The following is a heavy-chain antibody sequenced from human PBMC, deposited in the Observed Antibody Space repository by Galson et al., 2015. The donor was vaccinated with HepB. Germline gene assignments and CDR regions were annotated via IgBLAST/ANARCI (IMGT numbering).Heavy chain of an antibody. D-gene: IGHD3-16*01. CDR1: GYTFASFG. V-gene: IGHV1-18*04. Sequence: SVKVSCKASGYTFASFGINWVRQAPGQGLEWMGWISGFHPNTHYAQKFQDRVTMTTDTSTSTAYMELTSLRSDDTAIYYCARGDHDYIWGSAKTGFDSWGQGTLVTVSS. CDR2: ISGFHPNT. J-gene: IGHJ4*02. CDR3: ARGDHDYIWGSAKTGFDS.